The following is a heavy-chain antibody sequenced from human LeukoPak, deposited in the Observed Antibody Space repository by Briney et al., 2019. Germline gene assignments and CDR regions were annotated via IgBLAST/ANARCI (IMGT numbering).Heavy chain of an antibody. J-gene: IGHJ6*03. Sequence: GASVKVSCKASGYTITSYGISWVRQAPGQGLEWMGWISAYNGNTNYAQKLQGRVTMTTDTSTSTAYMELRSLRSDDTAVYYCARAVARLEKSYYYYMDVWGKGTTVTVSS. CDR2: ISAYNGNT. D-gene: IGHD3-16*01. CDR3: ARAVARLEKSYYYYMDV. V-gene: IGHV1-18*01. CDR1: GYTITSYG.